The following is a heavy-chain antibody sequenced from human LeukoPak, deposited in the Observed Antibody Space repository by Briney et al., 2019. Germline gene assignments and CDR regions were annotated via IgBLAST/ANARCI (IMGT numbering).Heavy chain of an antibody. J-gene: IGHJ4*02. D-gene: IGHD3-22*01. V-gene: IGHV3-23*01. Sequence: PRGCPRVSSVAPGYSSSSYAICSVRQAPREGLGRASAISGRGGSTYYADSGESRLTISRNNSKKTLYLRMNSLRAENTAVHYFAKDLGGDYYDSSGYSDYWGQGTLVTVSS. CDR3: AKDLGGDYYDSSGYSDY. CDR2: ISGRGGST. CDR1: GYSSSSYA.